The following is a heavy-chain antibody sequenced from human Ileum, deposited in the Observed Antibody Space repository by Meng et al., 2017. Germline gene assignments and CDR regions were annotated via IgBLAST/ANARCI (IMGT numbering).Heavy chain of an antibody. CDR1: GFSFSSHS. CDR3: ARHLGYCSGGSCHQ. V-gene: IGHV3-21*04. Sequence: EVQLVESGGGLVKPGGSLRRCCAASGFSFSSHSMNWIRQAPGKSLEGVSFISSGSDYVYYGDSVRGRFTVSRDNAKNALYLQMDSLRVEDTALYFCARHLGYCSGGSCHQWGQGTLVTVSS. D-gene: IGHD2-15*01. J-gene: IGHJ4*02. CDR2: ISSGSDYV.